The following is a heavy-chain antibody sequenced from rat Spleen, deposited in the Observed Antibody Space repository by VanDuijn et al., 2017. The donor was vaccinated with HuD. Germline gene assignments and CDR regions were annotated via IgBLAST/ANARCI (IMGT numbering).Heavy chain of an antibody. CDR1: GFTFSSFP. J-gene: IGHJ3*01. V-gene: IGHV5-29*01. CDR3: VRQETSGYSNWFTY. D-gene: IGHD4-3*01. CDR2: LSYDGDIT. Sequence: EVQLVESGGGLVQPGRSLKLSCAASGFTFSSFPMAWVRQTPTKGLEWVATLSYDGDITYYRDSVKGRFTISRDNARNTLYLQMDSLTSEDTATYYCVRQETSGYSNWFTYWGQGTLVTVSS.